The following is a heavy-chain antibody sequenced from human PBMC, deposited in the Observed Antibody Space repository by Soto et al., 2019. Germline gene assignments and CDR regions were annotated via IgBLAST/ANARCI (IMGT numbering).Heavy chain of an antibody. J-gene: IGHJ4*01. D-gene: IGHD6-19*01. CDR2: IYPSDSTT. V-gene: IGHV5-51*01. CDR1: GNSFIPYW. Sequence: KISCKASGNSFIPYWIGWVRQMPGEGLEWMGIIYPSDSTTRYSPSFQGQVSISADKSISTAYLQWSSLKASDTAMYYCARRLSYSSGWDCWGQGTLVTVYS. CDR3: ARRLSYSSGWDC.